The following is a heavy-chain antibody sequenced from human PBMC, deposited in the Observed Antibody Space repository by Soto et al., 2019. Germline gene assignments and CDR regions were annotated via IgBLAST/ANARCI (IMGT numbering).Heavy chain of an antibody. V-gene: IGHV3-33*01. CDR2: IWYDGSNK. Sequence: PGGSLRLSCAASGFTFSSYGMHWVRQAPGKGLEWVAVIWYDGSNKYYADSVKGRFTISRDNSKNTLYLQMNSLRAEDTAVYYCARQTWVGDIVVVYGMDVWGQGTTVTVSS. D-gene: IGHD2-15*01. CDR3: ARQTWVGDIVVVYGMDV. CDR1: GFTFSSYG. J-gene: IGHJ6*02.